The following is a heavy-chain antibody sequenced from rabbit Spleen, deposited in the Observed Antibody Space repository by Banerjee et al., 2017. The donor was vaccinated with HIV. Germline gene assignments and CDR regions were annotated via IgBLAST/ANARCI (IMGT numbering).Heavy chain of an antibody. CDR2: IEPIFGNT. J-gene: IGHJ4*01. CDR3: VRDQAGDADYGPYYLNL. Sequence: QEQLVESGGGLVQPGGSLKLSCKASGFDFSNYGVSWVRQAPGKGLEWIGYIEPIFGNTYYANWVNGRFTISSYNAQNTLYLQLSSLTAADTATYFCVRDQAGDADYGPYYLNLWGPGTLVTVS. D-gene: IGHD2-1*01. CDR1: GFDFSNYG. V-gene: IGHV1S47*01.